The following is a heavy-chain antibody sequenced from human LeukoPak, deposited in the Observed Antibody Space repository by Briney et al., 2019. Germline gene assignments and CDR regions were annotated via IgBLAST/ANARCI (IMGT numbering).Heavy chain of an antibody. CDR3: ARDLRDGYNYD. V-gene: IGHV3-21*01. J-gene: IGHJ4*02. Sequence: GGSLRLSCAASGFTFSSYSMNWVRQAPGKVLEWVSSISSSSSYIYYADSVKGRFTISRDNAKNSLYLQMNSLRAEDTAVYYCARDLRDGYNYDWGQGTLVTVSS. CDR2: ISSSSSYI. CDR1: GFTFSSYS. D-gene: IGHD5-24*01.